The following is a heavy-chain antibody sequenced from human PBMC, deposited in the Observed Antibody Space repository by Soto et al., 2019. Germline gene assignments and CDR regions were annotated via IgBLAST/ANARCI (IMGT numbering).Heavy chain of an antibody. CDR3: AGGSCCSSTSCHYYYYYMDV. Sequence: GGSLRLSCAASGFTFSSYSMNWVRQAPGKGLEWVSSISSSSSYIYYADSVKGRFTISRDNAKNSLYLQMNSLRAEDAAVYYCAGGSCCSSTSCHYYYYYMDVWGKGTTVTVSS. V-gene: IGHV3-21*01. CDR1: GFTFSSYS. CDR2: ISSSSSYI. J-gene: IGHJ6*03. D-gene: IGHD2-2*01.